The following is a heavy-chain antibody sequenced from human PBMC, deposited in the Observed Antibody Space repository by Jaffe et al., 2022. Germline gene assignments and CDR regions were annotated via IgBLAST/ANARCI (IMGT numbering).Heavy chain of an antibody. D-gene: IGHD2-15*01. CDR1: GGSISSSSYY. Sequence: QLQLQESGPGLVKPSETLSLTCTVSGGSISSSSYYWGWIRQPPGKGLEWIGSIYYSGSTYYNPSLKSRVTISVDTSKNQFSLKLSSVTAADTAVYYCARFPGPMRLGYCSGGSCYSAYWGQGTLVTVSS. CDR3: ARFPGPMRLGYCSGGSCYSAY. CDR2: IYYSGST. J-gene: IGHJ4*02. V-gene: IGHV4-39*01.